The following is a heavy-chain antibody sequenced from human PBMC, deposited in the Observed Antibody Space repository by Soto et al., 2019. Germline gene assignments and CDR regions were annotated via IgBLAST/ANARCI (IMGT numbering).Heavy chain of an antibody. V-gene: IGHV1-18*01. CDR2: ISPYNGNT. J-gene: IGHJ4*02. D-gene: IGHD3-16*01. CDR3: ARADYGVDDY. CDR1: GYTFSSYT. Sequence: QLVQSGPEVKKPGASVKVSCKASGYTFSSYTISWVRQAPGQGLGWMGWISPYNGNTKYTQKLQGRLTMTTDTATSTAYMEVRSLRSGDTAVYYCARADYGVDDYWGQGTLVTVSS.